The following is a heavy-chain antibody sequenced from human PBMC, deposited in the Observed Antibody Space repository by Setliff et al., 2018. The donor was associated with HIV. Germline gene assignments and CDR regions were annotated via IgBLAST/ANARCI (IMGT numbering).Heavy chain of an antibody. Sequence: PGGSLRLSCVASGFTFNYVWMTWVRQAPGKGPEGVGRIKSEADGGTTDYAAPVKGRFTISRDDSKDTLYLQMSSLKTEDTAVYYCTKDVPLTGGGALGIWGEGTVVTVAS. CDR2: IKSEADGGTT. V-gene: IGHV3-15*01. J-gene: IGHJ3*02. CDR1: GFTFNYVW. CDR3: TKDVPLTGGGALGI. D-gene: IGHD3-10*01.